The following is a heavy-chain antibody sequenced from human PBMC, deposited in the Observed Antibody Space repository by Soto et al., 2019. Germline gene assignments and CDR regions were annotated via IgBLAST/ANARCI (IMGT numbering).Heavy chain of an antibody. D-gene: IGHD3-22*01. J-gene: IGHJ4*02. V-gene: IGHV3-43D*03. CDR2: ISADGSDP. CDR3: TKARFYFDSSPYDS. CDR1: VFTFEDYA. Sequence: GWSLRLSCASSVFTFEDYALHWVRQSSGKGPEWVSLISADGSDPYYADSVKGRFTISRDNRKDSLYLQMNSLRPEDSAIYYCTKARFYFDSSPYDSWGQGTLVTVSS.